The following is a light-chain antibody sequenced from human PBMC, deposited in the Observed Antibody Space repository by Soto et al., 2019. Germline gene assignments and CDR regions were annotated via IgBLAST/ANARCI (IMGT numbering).Light chain of an antibody. CDR1: TSDIGFYDY. CDR3: SSYSTSYVHF. V-gene: IGLV2-14*01. Sequence: QSALTEAAGVSGSPGQSLTISCTGTTSDIGFYDYVSWYQQYPGKAPKLLIYGATIRPSGISNRFSGSKSGSTASPTISGLRDEEEADYYCSSYSTSYVHFFRSGTKVTVL. J-gene: IGLJ1*01. CDR2: GAT.